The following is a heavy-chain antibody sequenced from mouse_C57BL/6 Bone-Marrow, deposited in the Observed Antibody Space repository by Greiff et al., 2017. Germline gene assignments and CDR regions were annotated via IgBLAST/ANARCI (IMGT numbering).Heavy chain of an antibody. J-gene: IGHJ1*03. CDR3: ARDPDYYGSSYDWYFDV. V-gene: IGHV5-16*01. Sequence: EVQRVESEGGLVQPGSSMKLSCTASGFTFSDYYMAWVRQVPEKGLEWVANINYDGSSTYYLDSLKSRFIISRDNAKNILYLQMSSLKSEDTATYYCARDPDYYGSSYDWYFDVWGTGTTVTVSS. CDR1: GFTFSDYY. CDR2: INYDGSST. D-gene: IGHD1-1*01.